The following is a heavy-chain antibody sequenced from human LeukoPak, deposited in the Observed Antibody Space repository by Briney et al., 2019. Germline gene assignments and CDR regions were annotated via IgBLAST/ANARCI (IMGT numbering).Heavy chain of an antibody. V-gene: IGHV1-69*05. CDR2: IIPIFGTA. D-gene: IGHD3-22*01. J-gene: IGHJ4*02. Sequence: SVRVSCKASGGTFSSYAISWVRQAPGQGLEWMGGIIPIFGTANYAQKFQGRVTITTDESTSTAYMELSSLRSEDTAVYYCAREYAYYYDSSGYYYELYFDYWGQGTLVTVSS. CDR3: AREYAYYYDSSGYYYELYFDY. CDR1: GGTFSSYA.